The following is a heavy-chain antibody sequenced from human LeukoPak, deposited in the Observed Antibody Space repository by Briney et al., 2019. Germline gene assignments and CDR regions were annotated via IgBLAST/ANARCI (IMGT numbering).Heavy chain of an antibody. J-gene: IGHJ3*02. Sequence: ASVKVSCKVSGYTLTELSMHWVRQAPGKGLEWMGGFDPEDGETIYAQKFQGRVTMTEDTSTSTAYMELRSLRSDDTAVYYCAIHSSSWLRYAFDIWGQGTMVTVSS. D-gene: IGHD6-13*01. V-gene: IGHV1-24*01. CDR2: FDPEDGET. CDR3: AIHSSSWLRYAFDI. CDR1: GYTLTELS.